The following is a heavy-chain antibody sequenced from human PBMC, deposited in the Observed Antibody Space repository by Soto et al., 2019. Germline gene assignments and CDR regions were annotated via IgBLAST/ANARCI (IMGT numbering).Heavy chain of an antibody. CDR2: INPSGGST. CDR1: GYTFTSYY. Sequence: GASVKVSCKASGYTFTSYYMHWVRQAPGQGLEWMGIINPSGGSTSYAQKFQGRVTMTRDTSTSTVYMELSSLRSEDTAVYYCARGVYDYVWGSYWDYWGQGTLVTVSS. D-gene: IGHD3-16*01. CDR3: ARGVYDYVWGSYWDY. V-gene: IGHV1-46*01. J-gene: IGHJ4*02.